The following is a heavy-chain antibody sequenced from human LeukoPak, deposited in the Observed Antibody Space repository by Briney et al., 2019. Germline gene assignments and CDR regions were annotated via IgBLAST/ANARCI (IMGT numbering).Heavy chain of an antibody. Sequence: SETLSLTCTVSGGSISSYYWSWIRQPPGKGLEWIGYIYYSGSTNYNPSLKSRVTISVDTSKNQFSLKLSCVTAADTAVYYCARGRYCSGGSCYPFDYWGQGTLVTVSS. D-gene: IGHD2-15*01. CDR1: GGSISSYY. CDR3: ARGRYCSGGSCYPFDY. CDR2: IYYSGST. V-gene: IGHV4-59*01. J-gene: IGHJ4*02.